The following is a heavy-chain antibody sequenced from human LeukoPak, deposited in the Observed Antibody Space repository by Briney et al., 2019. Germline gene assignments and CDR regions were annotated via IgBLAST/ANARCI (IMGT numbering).Heavy chain of an antibody. J-gene: IGHJ4*02. CDR1: GYIFTSYG. Sequence: ASVKASCKASGYIFTSYGISWVRQAPGQGLEWMGWVSPYNGITNYAQKFQGRVTMTTDTSTSTAYMELRSLRSDDTAVYYCAREATVTMDYWGQGTLVTVSS. CDR3: AREATVTMDY. CDR2: VSPYNGIT. D-gene: IGHD4-17*01. V-gene: IGHV1-18*01.